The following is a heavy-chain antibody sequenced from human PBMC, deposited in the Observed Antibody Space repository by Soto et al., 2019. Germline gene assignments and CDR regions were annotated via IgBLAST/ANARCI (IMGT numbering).Heavy chain of an antibody. J-gene: IGHJ6*03. CDR2: IYSGGST. CDR1: GFTVSSNY. CDR3: ARGTSSDYDFWSGQQRTYYYYYMDV. D-gene: IGHD3-3*01. V-gene: IGHV3-53*04. Sequence: GGSLRLSCAASGFTVSSNYMSWVRQAPGKGLEWVSVIYSGGSTYYADSVKGRFPISRHNSKNTLYLQMNSLRAEDTAVYYCARGTSSDYDFWSGQQRTYYYYYMDVWGKGTTVTVSS.